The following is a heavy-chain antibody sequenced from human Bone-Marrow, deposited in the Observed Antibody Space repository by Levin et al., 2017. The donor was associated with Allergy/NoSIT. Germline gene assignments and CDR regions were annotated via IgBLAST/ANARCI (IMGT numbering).Heavy chain of an antibody. D-gene: IGHD5-24*01. CDR3: AREDGSTFDS. CDR2: IYYSGST. CDR1: GGSIRSGGYH. Sequence: SQTLSLPCTVSGGSIRSGGYHWGWLRQHAGQGLEWIGYIYYSGSTYYNPSLKSRAMLSLDTSKNQFSLKVTSATAADAAVYYCAREDGSTFDSWGQGTLVTVSS. V-gene: IGHV4-31*03. J-gene: IGHJ4*02.